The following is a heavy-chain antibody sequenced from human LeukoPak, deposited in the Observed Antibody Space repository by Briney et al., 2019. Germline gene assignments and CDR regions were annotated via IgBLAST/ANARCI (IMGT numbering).Heavy chain of an antibody. Sequence: PSETLSLTCAVSGGSISSSNWWSWVRQPPGKGLEWIGEIYHSGSTNYNPSLKSRVTISVDKSKNQFSLKLSSVTAADTAVYYCARALMVRGEYLDYWGQGTLVTVSS. J-gene: IGHJ4*02. CDR3: ARALMVRGEYLDY. CDR1: GGSISSSNW. CDR2: IYHSGST. V-gene: IGHV4-4*02. D-gene: IGHD3-10*01.